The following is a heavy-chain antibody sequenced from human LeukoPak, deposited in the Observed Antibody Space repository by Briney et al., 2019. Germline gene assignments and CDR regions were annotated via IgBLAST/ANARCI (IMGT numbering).Heavy chain of an antibody. CDR2: ISGSGTTT. J-gene: IGHJ4*02. Sequence: GGSLRLSCAASGFTFGSYAMSRVRQAPGKGLDWVSAISGSGTTTYYADSVKGRFTISRDISKNTLYLQMNSLRAEDTAVYYCAKPLSAASGTDFHYWGQGTLVTVSS. V-gene: IGHV3-23*01. CDR3: AKPLSAASGTDFHY. D-gene: IGHD6-13*01. CDR1: GFTFGSYA.